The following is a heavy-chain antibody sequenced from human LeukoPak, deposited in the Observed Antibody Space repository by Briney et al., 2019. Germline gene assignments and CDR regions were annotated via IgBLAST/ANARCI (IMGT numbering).Heavy chain of an antibody. J-gene: IGHJ4*02. CDR1: GFTFSDYY. Sequence: GGSLRLSCAASGFTFSDYYMSWIRQAPGKGLEWVSYISSSTSYTNYADSVKGRFTISRDNAKNSLYLQMNSLRAEDTAVYYCARGGYSGTYYFDYWGQGTLVTVSS. V-gene: IGHV3-11*06. CDR3: ARGGYSGTYYFDY. CDR2: ISSSTSYT. D-gene: IGHD1-26*01.